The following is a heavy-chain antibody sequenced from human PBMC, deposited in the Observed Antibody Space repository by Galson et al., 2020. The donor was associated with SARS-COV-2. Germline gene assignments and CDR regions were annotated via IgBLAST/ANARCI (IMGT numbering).Heavy chain of an antibody. CDR2: ISYRGST. Sequence: SETLSLTCTVSGGSISSGGYYWSWIRQHPGKGLEWIGYISYRGSTYYNPSLKSRVTISVDTSKNQFSLKLSSVTAADTAVYYCARVQTGWATTVGAFDIWGQGTMVTVSS. J-gene: IGHJ3*02. V-gene: IGHV4-31*03. CDR1: GGSISSGGYY. D-gene: IGHD4-17*01. CDR3: ARVQTGWATTVGAFDI.